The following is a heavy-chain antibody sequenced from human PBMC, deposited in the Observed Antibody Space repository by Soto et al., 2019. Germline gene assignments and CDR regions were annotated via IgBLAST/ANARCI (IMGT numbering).Heavy chain of an antibody. Sequence: NPWKTLSITCAVSGGSFSGYYWSWIRQPPGKGMEWIGEINHSGSTNYNPSLKSRVTISVDTSKNQFSLHLRSMTAADTTIYYCARGVAMKVAGQLGAPGQDSFAARGQGYLVRVFS. V-gene: IGHV4-34*01. J-gene: IGHJ4*01. CDR2: INHSGST. CDR3: ARGVAMKVAGQLGAPGQDSFAA. D-gene: IGHD3-22*01. CDR1: GGSFSGYY.